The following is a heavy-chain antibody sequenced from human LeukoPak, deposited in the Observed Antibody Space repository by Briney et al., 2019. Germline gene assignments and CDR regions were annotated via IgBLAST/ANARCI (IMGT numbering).Heavy chain of an antibody. V-gene: IGHV4-59*08. Sequence: PSETLSLTCTVSGGSISNYYWSWIRQPPGKGLEWIGYIYYSGNTNYKPSLKSRVIISVDTSKNQFSLKLSSVTAADTAVYYCARPVPSRLGWFDPWGQGTLVTVSS. CDR1: GGSISNYY. J-gene: IGHJ5*02. D-gene: IGHD1-1*01. CDR3: ARPVPSRLGWFDP. CDR2: IYYSGNT.